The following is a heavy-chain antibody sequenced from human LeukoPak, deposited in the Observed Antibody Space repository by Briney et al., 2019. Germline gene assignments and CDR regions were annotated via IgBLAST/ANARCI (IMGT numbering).Heavy chain of an antibody. Sequence: GEPLQISSQGSGSPFTIYWIGGARQMPGKGLEWMGIIYAGDSDTRYSPSLQGPVTISADQSISTAYLQWSSPTPSHPPMSYRARDSLRDYGDEAVRHFDLWGRGTVVTVSS. CDR2: IYAGDSDT. D-gene: IGHD4-17*01. V-gene: IGHV5-51*01. J-gene: IGHJ2*01. CDR3: ARDSLRDYGDEAVRHFDL. CDR1: GSPFTIYW.